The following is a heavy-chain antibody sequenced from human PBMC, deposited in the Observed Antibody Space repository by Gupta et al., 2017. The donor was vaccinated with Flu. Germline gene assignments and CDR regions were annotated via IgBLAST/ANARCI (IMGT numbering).Heavy chain of an antibody. CDR3: ARLGPPYYDFWSGYPNWFDP. CDR1: GGSISSYY. D-gene: IGHD3-3*01. J-gene: IGHJ5*02. V-gene: IGHV4-59*08. CDR2: IYYSGST. Sequence: QVQLQESGPGLVKPSETLSLTCTVSGGSISSYYWSWIRQPPGKGLEWIGYIYYSGSTNYNPSLKRRVTISVDTSKNQFSLKLSSVTAADTAVYYCARLGPPYYDFWSGYPNWFDPWGQGTLVTVSS.